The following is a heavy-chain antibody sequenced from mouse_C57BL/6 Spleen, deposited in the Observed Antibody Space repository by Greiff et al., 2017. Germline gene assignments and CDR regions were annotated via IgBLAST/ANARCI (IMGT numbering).Heavy chain of an antibody. D-gene: IGHD3-1*01. V-gene: IGHV1-80*01. CDR1: GYAFSSYW. CDR3: ARSGGTKTMDY. J-gene: IGHJ4*01. CDR2: IYPGDGDT. Sequence: VMLVESGAELVKPGASVKISCKASGYAFSSYWMNWVKQRPGKGLEWIGQIYPGDGDTNYNGKFKGKAKLTADKSSSTAYMQRSSLTSEDSAVYFCARSGGTKTMDYWGQGTSVTVSS.